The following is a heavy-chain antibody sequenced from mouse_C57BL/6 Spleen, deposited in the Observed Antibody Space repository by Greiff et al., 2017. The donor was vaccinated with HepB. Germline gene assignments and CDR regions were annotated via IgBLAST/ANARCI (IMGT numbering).Heavy chain of an antibody. CDR1: GYTFTSYW. J-gene: IGHJ4*01. V-gene: IGHV1-50*01. CDR2: IDPSDSYT. Sequence: QVQLQQPGAELVKPGASVKLSCKASGYTFTSYWMQWVKQRPGQGLEWIGEIDPSDSYTNYNQKFKGKATLTVDTSSSTAYMQLSSLTSEDSAVYYCARRGAELDYWGQGTSVTVSS. D-gene: IGHD3-3*01. CDR3: ARRGAELDY.